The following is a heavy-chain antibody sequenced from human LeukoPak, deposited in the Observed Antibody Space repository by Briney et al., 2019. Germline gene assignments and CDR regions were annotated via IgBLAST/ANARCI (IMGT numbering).Heavy chain of an antibody. CDR1: GGFFSNYF. CDR2: VDTSWNT. J-gene: IGHJ3*02. V-gene: IGHV4-4*07. CDR3: ARVCGSATGYRLCGFDI. D-gene: IGHD3-9*01. Sequence: SETLSLTCAVSGGFFSNYFWNWIRQPAGKGLEWLGRVDTSWNTNYNPSLKSRLTMSVDTSKNQFSLKVTSVAAADTAVYYCARVCGSATGYRLCGFDIWGQGTVVTVSS.